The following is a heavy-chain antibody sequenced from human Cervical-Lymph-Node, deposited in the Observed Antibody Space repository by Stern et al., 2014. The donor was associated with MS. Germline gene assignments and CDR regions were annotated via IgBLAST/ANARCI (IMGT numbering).Heavy chain of an antibody. D-gene: IGHD5-12*01. J-gene: IGHJ3*02. V-gene: IGHV2-70*01. CDR1: GFSLSTSGVC. CDR3: ARMSLLASDAFDI. CDR2: IDWDDDK. Sequence: QVTLKESGPALVKPTQTLTLTCTFSGFSLSTSGVCVGWIRQPPGKALEWLALIDWDDDKYYSTALKTRLTISKDTSKNQVVLSMTNMDPVDTATYYCARMSLLASDAFDIWGQGTMVTVSS.